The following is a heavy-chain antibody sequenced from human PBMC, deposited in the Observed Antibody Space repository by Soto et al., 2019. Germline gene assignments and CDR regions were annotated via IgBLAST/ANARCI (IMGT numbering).Heavy chain of an antibody. V-gene: IGHV3-23*01. CDR1: GFTFSSYA. Sequence: EVQLLESGGGLVQPGGSLRLSCAASGFTFSSYAMSWVRQAPGKGLEWVSAISGSGGSTYYADSVKGRFTISRDNSRNTLYLQMNSLRAEDTAVYYCAKDRLYSSGWYGGGYFDYWGQGTLVTVSS. CDR3: AKDRLYSSGWYGGGYFDY. J-gene: IGHJ4*02. D-gene: IGHD6-19*01. CDR2: ISGSGGST.